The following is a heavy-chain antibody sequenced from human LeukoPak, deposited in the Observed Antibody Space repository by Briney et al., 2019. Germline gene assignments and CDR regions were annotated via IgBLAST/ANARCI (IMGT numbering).Heavy chain of an antibody. J-gene: IGHJ4*02. CDR1: GVSFSGYY. V-gene: IGHV4-34*01. CDR2: INHSGST. D-gene: IGHD3-22*01. Sequence: PSETLSLTCAVYGVSFSGYYWSWIRQPPGKGLEWIGEINHSGSTNYNPSLKSRVTISVDTSKNQFSLKLSSVTAADTAVYYCARGSRPTMIVVVTRPFDYWGQGTLVTVSS. CDR3: ARGSRPTMIVVVTRPFDY.